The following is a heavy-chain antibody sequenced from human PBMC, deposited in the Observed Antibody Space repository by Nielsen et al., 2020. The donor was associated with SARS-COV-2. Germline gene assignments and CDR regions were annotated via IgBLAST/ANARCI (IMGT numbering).Heavy chain of an antibody. Sequence: GGSLRLSCAASGFTFSSYGMHWVRQAPGKGLEWVAVIWYDGSNKFYADSVKGRFTISRDNSKNTLYLQMTSLRAEDTAVYYCVRDRGSGWSRGRNYNYFGMDVWGQGTTVTVSS. CDR3: VRDRGSGWSRGRNYNYFGMDV. CDR2: IWYDGSNK. CDR1: GFTFSSYG. D-gene: IGHD6-19*01. V-gene: IGHV3-33*01. J-gene: IGHJ6*02.